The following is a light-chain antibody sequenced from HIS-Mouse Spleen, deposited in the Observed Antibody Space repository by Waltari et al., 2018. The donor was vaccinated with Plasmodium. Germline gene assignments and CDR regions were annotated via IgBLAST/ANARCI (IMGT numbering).Light chain of an antibody. CDR2: GAS. CDR3: EEYNHWPPYT. Sequence: EIVVTQSPATLSVSPGETATLSGRASQSVSSNLAWYQQKPGQNPRPLIEGASTRATGIPARFSGSGAGTQFTPTISSMESEDFAVDYCEEYNHWPPYTFGQGTKVEI. J-gene: IGKJ2*01. CDR1: QSVSSN. V-gene: IGKV3-15*01.